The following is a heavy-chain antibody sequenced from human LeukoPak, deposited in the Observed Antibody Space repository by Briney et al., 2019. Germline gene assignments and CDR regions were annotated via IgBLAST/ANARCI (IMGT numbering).Heavy chain of an antibody. D-gene: IGHD6-19*01. V-gene: IGHV1-18*04. CDR3: ARDPSNTSGRRQRFDL. J-gene: IGHJ2*01. CDR1: GYTFRNHG. Sequence: ASVKVSCTASGYTFRNHGISWVRQAPGQGLEWMGWISAYNGDTDYAQKFQGRVTMTTDSSTSTAYMELGSLRSDDTAVYYCARDPSNTSGRRQRFDLWAVAPSSLSHQ. CDR2: ISAYNGDT.